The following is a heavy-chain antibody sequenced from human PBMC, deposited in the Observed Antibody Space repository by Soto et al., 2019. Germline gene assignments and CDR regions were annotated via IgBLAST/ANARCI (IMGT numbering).Heavy chain of an antibody. Sequence: EVQLLESGGGLVQPGGSLRLSCVASGFTFKNYDMRWVRQAPGKGLEWVSGISGSGAITYYADPVRGRFTISRDNSKNTLYLQLNSLRAEDTAIYYCAKDRQFRSYYESAGHYNNWGQGTLVTVSS. D-gene: IGHD3-10*01. J-gene: IGHJ4*02. CDR1: GFTFKNYD. V-gene: IGHV3-23*01. CDR3: AKDRQFRSYYESAGHYNN. CDR2: ISGSGAIT.